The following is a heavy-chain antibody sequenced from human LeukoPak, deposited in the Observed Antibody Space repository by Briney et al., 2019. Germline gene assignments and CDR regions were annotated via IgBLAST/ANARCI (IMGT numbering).Heavy chain of an antibody. D-gene: IGHD3-10*01. J-gene: IGHJ4*02. V-gene: IGHV4-39*01. Sequence: SETLSLTCIVSGGSISSSSSYWGWIRQPPGKGLEWIGSVYYSGSTYYNPSLKSRVTISVDTSKNQFSLKVSSVTAADTAVYYCAGLKPGLLDYWDQGTLVTVSS. CDR2: VYYSGST. CDR1: GGSISSSSSY. CDR3: AGLKPGLLDY.